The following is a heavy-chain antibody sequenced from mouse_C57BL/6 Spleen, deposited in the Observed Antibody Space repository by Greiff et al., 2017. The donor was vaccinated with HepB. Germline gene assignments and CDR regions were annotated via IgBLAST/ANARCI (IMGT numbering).Heavy chain of an antibody. CDR2: IYPRSGNT. CDR3: ARGTGTGAY. Sequence: VKLVESGAELARPGASVKLSCKASGYTFTSYGISWVKQRTGQGLEWIGEIYPRSGNTYYNEKFKGKATLTADKSSSTAYMELRSLTSEDSAVYFCARGTGTGAYWGQGTLVTVSA. V-gene: IGHV1-81*01. D-gene: IGHD4-1*01. J-gene: IGHJ3*01. CDR1: GYTFTSYG.